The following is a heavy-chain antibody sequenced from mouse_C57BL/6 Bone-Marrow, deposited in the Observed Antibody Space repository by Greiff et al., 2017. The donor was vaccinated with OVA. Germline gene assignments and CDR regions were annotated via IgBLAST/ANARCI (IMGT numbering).Heavy chain of an antibody. J-gene: IGHJ1*03. CDR2: INPYNGGT. V-gene: IGHV1-19*01. CDR3: ARLSWGYFDV. Sequence: VQLQQSGPVLVKPGASVKMSCKASGYTFNDYYMNWVKQSHGKSLEWIGVINPYNGGTSYNQKFKGKATLTVDKSSSTAYMELNSLTSEDSAVYYCARLSWGYFDVWGTGTTVTVSS. CDR1: GYTFNDYY.